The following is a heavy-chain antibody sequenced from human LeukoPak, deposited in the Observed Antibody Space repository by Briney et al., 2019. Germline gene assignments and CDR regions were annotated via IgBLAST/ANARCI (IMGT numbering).Heavy chain of an antibody. CDR1: GGSISGYY. Sequence: SETLSLTCTVSGGSISGYYWSWIRQSPEKGLEWIGEINHSGSTNYNPSLMRRVTMSVDTSKNQFSLSLTAVTAADTAVYYCARARRGYVRLDYWGQGTLVTVSS. J-gene: IGHJ4*02. CDR3: ARARRGYVRLDY. D-gene: IGHD5-12*01. V-gene: IGHV4-34*01. CDR2: INHSGST.